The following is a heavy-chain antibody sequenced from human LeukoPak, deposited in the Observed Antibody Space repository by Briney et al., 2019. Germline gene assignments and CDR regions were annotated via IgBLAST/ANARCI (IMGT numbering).Heavy chain of an antibody. CDR1: GFTFSSYA. J-gene: IGHJ5*02. D-gene: IGHD4-23*01. CDR3: AKDDDDGGKGGLDP. V-gene: IGHV3-23*01. CDR2: ISGSGGST. Sequence: GGSLRLSCAASGFTFSSYAMSWVRQAPGKGLEWVGDISGSGGSTYYADSVKGQFTISRDNSKNTPDLQENSLRAEDTAVYYCAKDDDDGGKGGLDPWGQGTLVTVSS.